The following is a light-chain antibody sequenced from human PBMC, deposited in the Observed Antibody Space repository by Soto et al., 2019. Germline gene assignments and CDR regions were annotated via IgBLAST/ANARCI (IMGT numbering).Light chain of an antibody. CDR3: CSYAGSSTYV. CDR2: EVS. V-gene: IGLV2-23*02. CDR1: SSEVGGYNL. J-gene: IGLJ1*01. Sequence: QSALTQPASVSGSPGQSITISCTGTSSEVGGYNLVSWYQHHPGKAPKLMIYEVSKRPSGVSNRFSGSKSRNTASLTISGLQAEDEADYYCCSYAGSSTYVFGTGTKVTVL.